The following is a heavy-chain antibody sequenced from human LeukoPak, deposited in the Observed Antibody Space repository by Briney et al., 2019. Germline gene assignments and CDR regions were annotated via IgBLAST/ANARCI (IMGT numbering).Heavy chain of an antibody. CDR3: LRYNYGYYFDY. CDR1: GFTFSDYS. Sequence: TGGSLRLSCAASGFTFSDYSMSWVRQAPGEGLEWISYISSSSNSIYYSDSVKGRFTISRDNAKNSLYLQMNSLRAEDTAVYYCLRYNYGYYFDYWGQGTLVTVSS. D-gene: IGHD5-18*01. V-gene: IGHV3-48*01. CDR2: ISSSSNSI. J-gene: IGHJ4*02.